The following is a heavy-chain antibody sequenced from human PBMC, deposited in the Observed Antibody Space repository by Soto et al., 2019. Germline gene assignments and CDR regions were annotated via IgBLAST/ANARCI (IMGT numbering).Heavy chain of an antibody. CDR1: GYSFTSYW. Sequence: GESLKISCKGSGYSFTSYWIGWVRQMPGKGLEWMGIIYPGDSDTRYSPSFQGQVTISADKCISTAYLQRSSLKASDTAMYYCARPAGYYGSGTDAFDIWGQGTMVTVS. CDR3: ARPAGYYGSGTDAFDI. J-gene: IGHJ3*02. CDR2: IYPGDSDT. D-gene: IGHD3-10*01. V-gene: IGHV5-51*01.